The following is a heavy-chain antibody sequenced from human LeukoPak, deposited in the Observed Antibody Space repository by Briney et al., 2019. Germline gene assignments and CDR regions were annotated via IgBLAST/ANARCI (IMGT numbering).Heavy chain of an antibody. Sequence: GGSLRLSCAAPGFTFSSYGMHWVRQAPGKGLEWVAVIWYDGSNKYYADSVKGRFTISRDNSKNTLYLQMNSLRAEDTAVYYCARDDDYVWGSYKHFFDYWGQGTLVTVSS. CDR1: GFTFSSYG. D-gene: IGHD3-16*01. CDR2: IWYDGSNK. V-gene: IGHV3-33*01. CDR3: ARDDDYVWGSYKHFFDY. J-gene: IGHJ4*02.